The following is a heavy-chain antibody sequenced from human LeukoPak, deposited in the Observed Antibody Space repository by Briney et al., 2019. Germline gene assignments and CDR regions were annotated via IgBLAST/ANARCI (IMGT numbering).Heavy chain of an antibody. D-gene: IGHD1-26*01. CDR1: GGTFSSYA. CDR3: ARISPWPYRVGSKGVYDY. CDR2: IIPIFGTA. J-gene: IGHJ4*02. Sequence: SVKVSCKASGGTFSSYAISWVRQAPGQGLEWMGGIIPIFGTANYAQKFQGRVTITADESTSTAYMELSSLRSEDTAVYYCARISPWPYRVGSKGVYDYWGQGTLVTVSS. V-gene: IGHV1-69*01.